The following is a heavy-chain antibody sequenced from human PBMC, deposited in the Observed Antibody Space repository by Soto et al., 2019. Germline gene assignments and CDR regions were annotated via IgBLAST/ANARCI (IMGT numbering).Heavy chain of an antibody. Sequence: EVQLVESGGGLVQPGGSLKLSCAASGFTVSGSAVHWVRQASGKGLEWVGRIRSKTNSYATAYAASVKGRFTISRDDSKNTAYLQMNSLRAEDTAIYYCARVSPVMSPGYWGQGTLVTVSS. CDR1: GFTVSGSA. J-gene: IGHJ4*02. CDR2: IRSKTNSYAT. D-gene: IGHD3-16*01. V-gene: IGHV3-73*01. CDR3: ARVSPVMSPGY.